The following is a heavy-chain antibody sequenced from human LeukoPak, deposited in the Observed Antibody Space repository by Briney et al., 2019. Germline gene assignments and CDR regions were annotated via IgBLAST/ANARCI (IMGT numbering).Heavy chain of an antibody. CDR2: ISSSGSTI. Sequence: SLRLSCAVSGFPFSSYEMNWVRQAPGKGLEWVSLISSSGSTIYYADSVKGRFTISRDNAKNSLYLQMNSLRAEDTAVYYCARLFSTAHYWGQGTLVTVSS. V-gene: IGHV3-48*03. CDR1: GFPFSSYE. CDR3: ARLFSTAHY. D-gene: IGHD2-21*01. J-gene: IGHJ4*02.